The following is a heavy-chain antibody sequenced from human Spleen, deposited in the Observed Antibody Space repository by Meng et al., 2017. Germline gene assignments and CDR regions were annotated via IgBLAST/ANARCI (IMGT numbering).Heavy chain of an antibody. J-gene: IGHJ4*02. CDR1: GFSLSTTGIG. CDR2: IYWDDDT. D-gene: IGHD4-17*01. Sequence: QITLKESGPTLVKPTQTLTLTCTFSGFSLSTTGIGVGWIRQPPGKALEWLALIYWDDDTRYSPSLKNRLTITKDTSKNQVVLAMTNMDPVDTATYYCAHRRGYGDFVNWGQGTLVTVSS. V-gene: IGHV2-5*02. CDR3: AHRRGYGDFVN.